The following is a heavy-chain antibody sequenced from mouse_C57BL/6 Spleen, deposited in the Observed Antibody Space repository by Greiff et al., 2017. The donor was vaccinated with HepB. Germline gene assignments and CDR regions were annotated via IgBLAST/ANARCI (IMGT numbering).Heavy chain of an antibody. D-gene: IGHD1-1*01. J-gene: IGHJ2*01. V-gene: IGHV1-15*01. CDR3: ARSTTGVAQNIDY. CDR2: IDPETGGT. Sequence: QVQLQQSGAELVRPGASVTLSCKASGYTFTDYEMHWVKQTPVHGLEWIGAIDPETGGTAYNQKFKGKAILTADKSSSTAYMELRSLTSEDSAVYFCARSTTGVAQNIDYSGHSTTLSVSS. CDR1: GYTFTDYE.